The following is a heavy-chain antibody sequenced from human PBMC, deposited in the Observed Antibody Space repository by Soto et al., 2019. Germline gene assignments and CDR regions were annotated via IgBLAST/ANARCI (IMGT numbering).Heavy chain of an antibody. CDR2: ISSSSSTI. Sequence: PVGSLRLSCAASGFTFSSYSMNWVRQAPGKGLEWVSYISSSSSTIYYADSVKGRFTISRDNAKNSLYLQMNSLRDEDTAVYYCARVGQWELLKSFDYWGQGTLVTVSS. CDR1: GFTFSSYS. D-gene: IGHD1-26*01. CDR3: ARVGQWELLKSFDY. J-gene: IGHJ4*02. V-gene: IGHV3-48*02.